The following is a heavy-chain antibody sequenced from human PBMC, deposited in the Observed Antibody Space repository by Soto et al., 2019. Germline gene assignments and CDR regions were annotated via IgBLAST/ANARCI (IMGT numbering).Heavy chain of an antibody. CDR3: ARVTRESPSVVRIGVRYMDV. CDR1: GGSISSYY. D-gene: IGHD2-21*01. V-gene: IGHV4-59*08. CDR2: IYYSGST. Sequence: ETLSLTCTVSGGSISSYYWSWIRQPPGKGLEWIGYIYYSGSTNYNPSLKSRVTISVDTSKNQFSLKLSSVTAADTAVYYCARVTRESPSVVRIGVRYMDVWGKGTTVTVSS. J-gene: IGHJ6*03.